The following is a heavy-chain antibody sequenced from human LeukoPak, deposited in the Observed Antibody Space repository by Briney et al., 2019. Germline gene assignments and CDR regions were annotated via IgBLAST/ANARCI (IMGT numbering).Heavy chain of an antibody. CDR3: ARATVTLDY. J-gene: IGHJ4*02. V-gene: IGHV1-8*02. CDR1: GYTFTGYY. CDR2: MNPNSGNT. Sequence: ASVKVSCKASGYTFTGYYMHWVRQAPGQGLEWMGWMNPNSGNTGYAQKFQGRVTMTRNTSISTAYMELSSLRSEDTAVYYCARATVTLDYWGQGTLVTVSS. D-gene: IGHD4-17*01.